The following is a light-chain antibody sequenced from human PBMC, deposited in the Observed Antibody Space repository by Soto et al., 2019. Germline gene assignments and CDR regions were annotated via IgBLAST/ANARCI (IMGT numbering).Light chain of an antibody. Sequence: EIVLIQSPATLSLSPGERATLSCRASQSVGSYLAWYQHKPGQAPRLLISDASNRATGIPARFSGSGSETDFTLTISRLEPEDSAFYYCQQRSNWPSLTFGGGTKVEIK. CDR2: DAS. J-gene: IGKJ4*01. V-gene: IGKV3-11*01. CDR1: QSVGSY. CDR3: QQRSNWPSLT.